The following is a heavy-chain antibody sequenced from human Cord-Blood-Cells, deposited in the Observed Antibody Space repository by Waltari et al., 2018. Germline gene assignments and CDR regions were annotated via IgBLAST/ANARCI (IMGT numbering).Heavy chain of an antibody. D-gene: IGHD3-9*01. CDR3: ARGPYDILTGYYDY. V-gene: IGHV3-53*01. J-gene: IGHJ4*02. CDR1: GFTVSSHF. Sequence: EVQLVESGGGLIKPGGSLRLSCAASGFTVSSHFMSWVRQAPGKGLEWVSVIYSGGSTYYADSVKGRFTISRDNSKNTLYLQMNSLRAEDTAVYYCARGPYDILTGYYDYWGQGTLVTVSS. CDR2: IYSGGST.